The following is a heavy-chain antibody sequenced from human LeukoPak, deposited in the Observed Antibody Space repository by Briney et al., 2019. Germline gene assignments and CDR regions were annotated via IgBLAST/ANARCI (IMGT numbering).Heavy chain of an antibody. D-gene: IGHD2-2*01. V-gene: IGHV5-51*01. CDR1: GYIFTSYW. CDR3: ARHEGYCSSTSCYPRY. Sequence: GESLKISCKGSGYIFTSYWIAWVRQMPGKGLEWMGIIYSSDSDTRYSPSFQGQVTISADKSISTAYLQWSSLKASDTAMYYCARHEGYCSSTSCYPRYWGQGTLVTVSS. J-gene: IGHJ4*02. CDR2: IYSSDSDT.